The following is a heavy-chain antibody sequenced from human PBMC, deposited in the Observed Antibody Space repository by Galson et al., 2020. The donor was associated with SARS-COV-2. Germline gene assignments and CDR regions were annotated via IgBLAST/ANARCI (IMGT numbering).Heavy chain of an antibody. D-gene: IGHD4-17*01. CDR2: INSSGST. J-gene: IGHJ2*01. CDR3: ARRGGTVTTQHFDL. Sequence: SETLSLTCAVYGGSFSGYYWSWIRQPPGKGLEWIGEINSSGSTNYNPSLKSRVTILVDTSKNHFSLKLNSLTAADTAVYYCARRGGTVTTQHFDLWGRGTLVTVSS. V-gene: IGHV4-34*01. CDR1: GGSFSGYY.